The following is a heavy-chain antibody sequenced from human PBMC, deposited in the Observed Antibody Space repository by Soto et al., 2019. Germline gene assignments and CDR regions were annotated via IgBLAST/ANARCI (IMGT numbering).Heavy chain of an antibody. D-gene: IGHD6-13*01. CDR1: GFTFSNYA. CDR2: ISHTGAVT. J-gene: IGHJ5*02. CDR3: ANSNPHSTNCWFDP. V-gene: IGHV3-23*01. Sequence: EMQLLESGGGLVQPGGSLRLSCAASGFTFSNYAMTWVRQARGKGLEWVSAISHTGAVTYYADSVKGRFTISRDNSKNTLFLQMNSLRAEDTAIYYCANSNPHSTNCWFDPWGQGTLVTVSS.